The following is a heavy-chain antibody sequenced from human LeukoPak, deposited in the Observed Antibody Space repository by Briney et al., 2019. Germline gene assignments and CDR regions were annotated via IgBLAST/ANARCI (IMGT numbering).Heavy chain of an antibody. CDR1: GYTFTSYG. Sequence: ASVKVSCKASGYTFTSYGISWVRQAPGQGLEWMGWISAYNGNTNYAQKLQGRVTMTTDTSTSTAYMEPRSLRSDDTAVYYCARVMQRGYSYGYVPSFDYWGQGTLVTVSS. J-gene: IGHJ4*02. CDR2: ISAYNGNT. V-gene: IGHV1-18*01. D-gene: IGHD5-18*01. CDR3: ARVMQRGYSYGYVPSFDY.